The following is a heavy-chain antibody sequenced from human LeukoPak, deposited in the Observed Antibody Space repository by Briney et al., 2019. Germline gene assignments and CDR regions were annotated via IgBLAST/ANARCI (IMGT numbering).Heavy chain of an antibody. CDR3: ARDHRNYYDSSGSSRRWFGP. D-gene: IGHD3-22*01. CDR2: ISAYNGNT. Sequence: ASVKVSRKASGYTFTSYGISWVRQAPGQGLEWMGWISAYNGNTNYAQKLQGRVTMTTDTSTSTAYMELRSLRSDDTAVYYCARDHRNYYDSSGSSRRWFGPWGQGTLVTVSS. CDR1: GYTFTSYG. J-gene: IGHJ5*02. V-gene: IGHV1-18*01.